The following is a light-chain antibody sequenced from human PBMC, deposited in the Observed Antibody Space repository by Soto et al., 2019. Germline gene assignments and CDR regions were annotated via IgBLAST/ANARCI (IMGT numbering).Light chain of an antibody. CDR2: EVN. Sequence: QSALTQPASVSGSPGQSITISCTGTSSDIGSYNRVSWYQQPPGTAPKLIIYEVNNRPSGVPDRFSGSKSGNTASLTISGLQAEDEDDYYCTSFTTSSTYVFGTGTKLTVL. CDR3: TSFTTSSTYV. CDR1: SSDIGSYNR. J-gene: IGLJ1*01. V-gene: IGLV2-18*02.